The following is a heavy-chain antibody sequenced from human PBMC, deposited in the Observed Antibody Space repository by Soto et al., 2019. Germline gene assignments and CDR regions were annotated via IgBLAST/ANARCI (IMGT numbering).Heavy chain of an antibody. CDR3: AKGPPWGIAVVYY. D-gene: IGHD6-19*01. CDR1: GFTFSSYG. V-gene: IGHV3-30*18. J-gene: IGHJ4*02. CDR2: ISYDGSNK. Sequence: GGSLRLSCAASGFTFSSYGMHWVRQAPGKGLEWVAVISYDGSNKYYADSVKGRFTISRDNSKNTLYLQMNSLRAEDTAVYYCAKGPPWGIAVVYYLGQGTLVTVSS.